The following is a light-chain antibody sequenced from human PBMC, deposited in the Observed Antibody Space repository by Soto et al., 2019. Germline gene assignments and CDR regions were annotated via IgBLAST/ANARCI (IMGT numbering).Light chain of an antibody. V-gene: IGKV3-20*01. CDR2: DAS. Sequence: EIVLTQSPGTLSLSPGERGTVSSRASQIVNSKYLAWYQHRPGQAPRRLIYDASRRATGIPDRFSGSASGTDFILTINSLVPEDFAVYYCVQYDEPHSRWTFGQGTKV. CDR1: QIVNSKY. CDR3: VQYDEPHSRWT. J-gene: IGKJ1*01.